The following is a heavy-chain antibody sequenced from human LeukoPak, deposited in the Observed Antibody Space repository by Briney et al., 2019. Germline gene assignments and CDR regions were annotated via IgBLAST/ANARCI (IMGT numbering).Heavy chain of an antibody. V-gene: IGHV1-2*02. D-gene: IGHD1-26*01. CDR2: INPSSGGT. CDR1: GYTFTGYY. J-gene: IGHJ4*02. Sequence: GASVKVSCKASGYTFTGYYMHWVRQAPGQGLEWMGWINPSSGGTNYAQKFQGRVTMTRDTSISTAYMELSRLRSDDTAVYYCARVGVGATTDYWGQGTLVTVSS. CDR3: ARVGVGATTDY.